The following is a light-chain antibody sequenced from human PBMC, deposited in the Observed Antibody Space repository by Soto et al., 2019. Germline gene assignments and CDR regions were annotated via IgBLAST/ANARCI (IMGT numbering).Light chain of an antibody. V-gene: IGLV4-69*01. CDR1: NEHSDYA. CDR3: KTWGTGIRV. J-gene: IGLJ3*02. CDR2: LDSAGSH. Sequence: QLVLTQSPSASASLGASVKLTCTLSNEHSDYAIAWHQQQPQQGPRYLMKLDSAGSHIKEDGSPDRFSGSSSGTERYLTISSLQSVDEADYFCKTWGTGIRVFGGGTKLTVL.